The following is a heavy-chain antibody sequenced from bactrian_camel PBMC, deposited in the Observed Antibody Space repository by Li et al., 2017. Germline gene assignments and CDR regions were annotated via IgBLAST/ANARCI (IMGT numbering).Heavy chain of an antibody. J-gene: IGHJ4*01. D-gene: IGHD3*01. CDR1: GFGPKVYC. CDR3: AADEDAYGASWTTQDEYAY. V-gene: IGHV3S1*01. CDR2: IYSNRGST. Sequence: HVQLVESGGGEVQTGASLKLSCVGSGFGPKVYCMGWFRQAPGKEREGVAAIYSNRGSTWYAYGTFVKDRFTISQDSAESTVYLQLNMVKAEDTAMYYCAADEDAYGASWTTQDEYAYWGQGTQVTVS.